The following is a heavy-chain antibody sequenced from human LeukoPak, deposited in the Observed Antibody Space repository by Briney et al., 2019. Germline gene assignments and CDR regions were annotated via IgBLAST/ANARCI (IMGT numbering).Heavy chain of an antibody. CDR1: AGSFSGYY. D-gene: IGHD3-22*01. V-gene: IGHV4-34*01. Sequence: SETLSLTCAVYAGSFSGYYWSWIRQPPGKGLEWIGEINHSGSTNYNPSLKSRVTISVDTSKNQFSLKLSSVTAADTAVYYCARGPYYYDSSGVSPWFDPWGQGTLVTVSS. CDR3: ARGPYYYDSSGVSPWFDP. J-gene: IGHJ5*02. CDR2: INHSGST.